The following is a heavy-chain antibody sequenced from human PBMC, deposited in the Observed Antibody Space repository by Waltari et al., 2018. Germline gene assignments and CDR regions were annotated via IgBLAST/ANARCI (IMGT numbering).Heavy chain of an antibody. J-gene: IGHJ4*02. V-gene: IGHV4-31*03. Sequence: QVQLQESGPGLVKPSQTLSLTCTVSGGSISSGGYYWRWIRQHPGKGLEWIGYIYYSGSTYYNPSLKSRVTISVDTSKNQFSLKLSSVTAADTAVYYCARGLVRTQFTYFDYWGQGTLVTVSS. CDR1: GGSISSGGYY. CDR3: ARGLVRTQFTYFDY. CDR2: IYYSGST.